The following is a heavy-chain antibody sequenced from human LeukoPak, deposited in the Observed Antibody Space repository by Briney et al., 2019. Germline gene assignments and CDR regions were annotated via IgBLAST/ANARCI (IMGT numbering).Heavy chain of an antibody. CDR1: GAYFSSSGCY. CDR3: AHLGASLVWDSGSFPDY. J-gene: IGHJ4*02. CDR2: IFYDGNT. V-gene: IGHV4-39*02. Sequence: SETLSLTCTVSGAYFSSSGCYWGWFRQPPGKGLEWIASIFYDGNTYYNPSLQSRVLISADTSKNHFSLDLEFVTAADTAVYFCAHLGASLVWDSGSFPDYWGQGTLVTVSS. D-gene: IGHD3-10*01.